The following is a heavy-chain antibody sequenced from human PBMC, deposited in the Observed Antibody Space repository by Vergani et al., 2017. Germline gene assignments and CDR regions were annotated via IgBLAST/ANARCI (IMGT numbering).Heavy chain of an antibody. Sequence: EVELVQSGPEMRKPGESLKISCKGSEYSFGNYWIGWVRQMPGKGLECMGIIYPADSDTRYSPSFQGQVTISADKSISTAFLQWDSPKASDTALYYCARHTTYTDSWGQGTLVTVSS. CDR2: IYPADSDT. CDR3: ARHTTYTDS. J-gene: IGHJ4*02. D-gene: IGHD1-1*01. CDR1: EYSFGNYW. V-gene: IGHV5-51*01.